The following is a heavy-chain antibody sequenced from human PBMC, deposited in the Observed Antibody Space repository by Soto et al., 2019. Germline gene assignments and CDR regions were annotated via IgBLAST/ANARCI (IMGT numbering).Heavy chain of an antibody. CDR2: INHSGST. D-gene: IGHD6-13*01. Sequence: SETLSLTCAVYGGSFSGYYWSWIRQPPGKGLEWIGEINHSGSTNYNPSLKSRVTISVDTSKNQFSLKLSSVTAADTAVYYCARGLGIAAAGTDYYYYMDVWGKGTTVTVSS. J-gene: IGHJ6*03. V-gene: IGHV4-34*01. CDR3: ARGLGIAAAGTDYYYYMDV. CDR1: GGSFSGYY.